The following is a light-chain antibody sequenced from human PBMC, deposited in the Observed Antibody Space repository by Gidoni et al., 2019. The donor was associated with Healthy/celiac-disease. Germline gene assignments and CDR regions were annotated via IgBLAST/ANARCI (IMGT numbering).Light chain of an antibody. V-gene: IGKV1-5*01. CDR1: QSISSW. Sequence: DIQMTQSPSTLSASVGDRVTITGRASQSISSWLDWYQQKPGKAPKLLIYDASSLESGVPSRFSGSGSGTEFTLTISSLQPDDFATYYCQQYNSYWGTFGQGTKVEIK. CDR3: QQYNSYWGT. CDR2: DAS. J-gene: IGKJ1*01.